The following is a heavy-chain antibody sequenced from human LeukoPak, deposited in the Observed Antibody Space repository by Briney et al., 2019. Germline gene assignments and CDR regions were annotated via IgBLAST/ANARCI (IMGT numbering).Heavy chain of an antibody. CDR1: GGSVSSGSYY. Sequence: SETLSLTCTVSGGSVSSGSYYWSWIRQPPGKGLEWIGYFYYSGSTNYNPSLQSRVTISVDTSKNQFSLKLSSVTAADPAVYYCARESSYSNYEGRFDPWGQGTLVNVSS. CDR3: ARESSYSNYEGRFDP. V-gene: IGHV4-61*01. J-gene: IGHJ5*02. CDR2: FYYSGST. D-gene: IGHD4-11*01.